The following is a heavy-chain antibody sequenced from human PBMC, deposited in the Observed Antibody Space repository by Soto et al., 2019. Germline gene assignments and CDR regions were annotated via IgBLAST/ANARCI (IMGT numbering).Heavy chain of an antibody. Sequence: PGGSLRLSCAASGFTFSTYGMHWVRQAPGKGLEWVAVISYDGRKTYYADSVKGRFTISRDNSKNTLYLQMNSLRTEDTAVFYCARELLVRGVIIHGMDVWGHGTTVTGSS. J-gene: IGHJ6*02. D-gene: IGHD3-10*01. CDR1: GFTFSTYG. CDR3: ARELLVRGVIIHGMDV. V-gene: IGHV3-30*03. CDR2: ISYDGRKT.